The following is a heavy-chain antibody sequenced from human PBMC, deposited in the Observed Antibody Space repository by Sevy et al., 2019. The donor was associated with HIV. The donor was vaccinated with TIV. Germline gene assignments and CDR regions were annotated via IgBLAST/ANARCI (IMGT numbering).Heavy chain of an antibody. CDR1: GGSISSGSYY. CDR2: MYYDGSA. Sequence: SETLSLTCTVSGGSISSGSYYWGWIRQPPGKGLEWIGTMYYDGSAYYNPSLQSRASMSVDTSKNQFSLNLSSVTAADTAVYFCARGEDSAMIDYWGQGTLVTVSS. V-gene: IGHV4-39*01. D-gene: IGHD5-18*01. J-gene: IGHJ4*02. CDR3: ARGEDSAMIDY.